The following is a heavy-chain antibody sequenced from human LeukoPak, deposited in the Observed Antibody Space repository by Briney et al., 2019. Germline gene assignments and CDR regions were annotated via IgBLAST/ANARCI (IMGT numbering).Heavy chain of an antibody. Sequence: GESLKISCKGSGYIFTSYWIGWVRQMPGKGLEWMGIIYPGDSDTRYSPSFQGQVTISADKSISTAYLQWSSLKASDTAMYYCARRTMVRGKTFDIWGQGTMVTVSS. CDR3: ARRTMVRGKTFDI. V-gene: IGHV5-51*01. CDR1: GYIFTSYW. J-gene: IGHJ3*02. D-gene: IGHD3-10*01. CDR2: IYPGDSDT.